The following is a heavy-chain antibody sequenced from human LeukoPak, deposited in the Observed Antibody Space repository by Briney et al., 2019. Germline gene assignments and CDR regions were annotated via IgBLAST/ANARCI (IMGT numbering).Heavy chain of an antibody. CDR1: GGSISGYY. V-gene: IGHV4-59*08. CDR2: IYSSGST. D-gene: IGHD3-22*01. Sequence: SETLCLTCTVSGGSISGYYWSWIRQPPGKGLEWIGYIYSSGSTNYNPSLKSRVTISVDTSKNQFSLKLNSVTAADTAVYYCARHAYYYDSSGYLPYYFDYWGQGTLVTVSS. J-gene: IGHJ4*02. CDR3: ARHAYYYDSSGYLPYYFDY.